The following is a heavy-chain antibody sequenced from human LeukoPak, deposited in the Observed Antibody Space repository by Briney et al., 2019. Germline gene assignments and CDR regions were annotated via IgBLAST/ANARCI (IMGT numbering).Heavy chain of an antibody. V-gene: IGHV3-7*01. CDR3: ARDKYYDRYFDS. CDR2: IKQDGSEK. Sequence: PGGSLRLSCVASGFTFNSNWMSWVRQAPGKGLEWVANIKQDGSEKYYVDSVKGRFTISRDNAKNSLSLQMSSLRAEDTAVYYCARDKYYDRYFDSWGQGTLVTVSS. D-gene: IGHD3-22*01. CDR1: GFTFNSNW. J-gene: IGHJ4*02.